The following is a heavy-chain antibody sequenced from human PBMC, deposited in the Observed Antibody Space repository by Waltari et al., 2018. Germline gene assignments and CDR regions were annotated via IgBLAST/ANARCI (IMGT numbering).Heavy chain of an antibody. J-gene: IGHJ4*02. CDR2: IYYSGST. Sequence: QVQLQESGPGLVKPSQTLSLTCTVSGGSISSGGYYWSWIRQHPGKGLEWIGYIYYSGSTCYNPSLKSLVTISVDTSKNQFSLKLSSVTAADTAVYYCARVGYDSSGYSGYFDYWGQGTLVTVSS. CDR3: ARVGYDSSGYSGYFDY. CDR1: GGSISSGGYY. D-gene: IGHD3-22*01. V-gene: IGHV4-31*01.